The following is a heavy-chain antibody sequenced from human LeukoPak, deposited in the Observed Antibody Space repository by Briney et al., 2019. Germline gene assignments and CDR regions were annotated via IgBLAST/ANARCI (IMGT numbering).Heavy chain of an antibody. CDR1: GYTFTSYG. J-gene: IGHJ5*02. V-gene: IGHV1-18*01. CDR2: ISAYNGNT. D-gene: IGHD6-6*01. CDR3: ARDLGYSSSSSSLWFDP. Sequence: ASVKVSCKASGYTFTSYGISWVRQAPGQGLEWMGWISAYNGNTNYAQKLQGRVTMTTDTSTSTAYMELRSLRSDDTAVYYCARDLGYSSSSSSLWFDPWGQGTLVTVSS.